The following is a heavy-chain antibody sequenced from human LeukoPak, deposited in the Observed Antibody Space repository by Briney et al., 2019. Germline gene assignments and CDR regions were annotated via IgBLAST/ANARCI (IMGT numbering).Heavy chain of an antibody. J-gene: IGHJ4*02. Sequence: GASVKVSCKASGYTFTSYAMHWVRQAPGQRLEWMGWINAGNGNTKYSQKFQGRVTMTRDTSTSTVYMELSSLRSEDTAVYYCARERTRPNHFDYWGQGTLVTVSS. V-gene: IGHV1-3*01. CDR3: ARERTRPNHFDY. CDR2: INAGNGNT. D-gene: IGHD3/OR15-3a*01. CDR1: GYTFTSYA.